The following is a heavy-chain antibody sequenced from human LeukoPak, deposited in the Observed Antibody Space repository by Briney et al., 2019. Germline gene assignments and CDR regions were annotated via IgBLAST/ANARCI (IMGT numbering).Heavy chain of an antibody. Sequence: GGSLRLSCAASGFTFSTYFMHWVRQAPGKGLEWVADIASDGSHTFYVESVKGRFTISRDNSKNTLYLQMNSLRAEDTAVYYCAKDPYYDILTGYSQGTAFDIWGQGTMVTVSS. J-gene: IGHJ3*02. D-gene: IGHD3-9*01. CDR2: IASDGSHT. V-gene: IGHV3-30-3*01. CDR3: AKDPYYDILTGYSQGTAFDI. CDR1: GFTFSTYF.